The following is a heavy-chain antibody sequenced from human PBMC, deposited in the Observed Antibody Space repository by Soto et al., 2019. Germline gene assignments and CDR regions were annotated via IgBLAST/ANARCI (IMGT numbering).Heavy chain of an antibody. Sequence: QVQLLQSGAEVKKPGSSVKVSCKASGGTFSSYAISWVRQAPGQGLEWMGGIIPIFGTANYAQKLQGRVTMPANESTSTAYMVLSRLSSEDTGVYYRAGLGAFLPEDAFALRCQGTMLNVSS. D-gene: IGHD3-16*01. J-gene: IGHJ3*01. CDR3: AGLGAFLPEDAFAL. CDR1: GGTFSSYA. CDR2: IIPIFGTA. V-gene: IGHV1-69*01.